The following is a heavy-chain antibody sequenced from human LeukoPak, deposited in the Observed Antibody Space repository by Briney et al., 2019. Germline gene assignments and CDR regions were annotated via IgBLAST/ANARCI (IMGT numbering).Heavy chain of an antibody. CDR1: GGSISSRSYY. Sequence: PSETLSLTCTVSGGSISSRSYYWGWIRQPPGKGLDWIGSIPYIGNTYYNPSLKSRVAISVDTSKNQFSLKLSSVTAADMAVYYCARLDCSSTDCYTLGDAFDIWGQGTMVTVSS. CDR2: IPYIGNT. D-gene: IGHD2-2*02. J-gene: IGHJ3*02. CDR3: ARLDCSSTDCYTLGDAFDI. V-gene: IGHV4-39*01.